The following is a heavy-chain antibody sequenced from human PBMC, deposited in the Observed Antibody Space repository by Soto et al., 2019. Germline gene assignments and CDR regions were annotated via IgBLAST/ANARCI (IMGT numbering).Heavy chain of an antibody. D-gene: IGHD2-2*01. CDR3: EEGQHCSSTSCYFYYCDMDV. J-gene: IGHJ6*02. Sequence: QVQLVESGGGVVQPGRSLRLSCAASGFTFNTYGMHWVRQSPGKGLEWVAVISYDGSNKYYADSVKGRVTISRDNSKNTLYLQMNSLRDEETDVYYCEEGQHCSSTSCYFYYCDMDVWGQGTTVAVSS. CDR2: ISYDGSNK. V-gene: IGHV3-30*18. CDR1: GFTFNTYG.